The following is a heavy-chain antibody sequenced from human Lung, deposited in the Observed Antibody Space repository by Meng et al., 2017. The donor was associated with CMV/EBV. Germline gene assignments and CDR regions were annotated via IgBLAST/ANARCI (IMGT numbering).Heavy chain of an antibody. J-gene: IGHJ4*02. CDR1: GYTFIDHY. CDR2: LNPNNGDT. D-gene: IGHD2-2*03. CDR3: ARDVGSGAAGY. Sequence: ASXXVSCKASGYTFIDHYIHWVRQAPGQGLQWMGWLNPNNGDTNNAQRFQGRVSMTTDTSKGTVYMELSRLTSDDTAIFYCARDVGSGAAGYWGRGTQVTVSS. V-gene: IGHV1-2*02.